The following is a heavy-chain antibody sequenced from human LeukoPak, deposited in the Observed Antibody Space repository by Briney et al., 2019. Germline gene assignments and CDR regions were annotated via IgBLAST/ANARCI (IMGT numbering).Heavy chain of an antibody. CDR1: SDSISSYY. CDR2: IHYTGTT. D-gene: IGHD3-22*01. J-gene: IGHJ5*02. CDR3: ARDRDDSSTYYFRLDP. V-gene: IGHV4-59*01. Sequence: PSETLSLTCTVSSDSISSYYWSWIRQPPGKGLEWIGYIHYTGTTSYNPSLKSRVTISVDTSKNQFSLTLSSVTAADTAVYCCARDRDDSSTYYFRLDPWGQGTLVTVSS.